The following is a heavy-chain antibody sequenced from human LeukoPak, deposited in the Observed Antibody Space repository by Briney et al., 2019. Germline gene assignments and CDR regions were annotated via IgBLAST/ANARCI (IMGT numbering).Heavy chain of an antibody. CDR1: GLTFKNYA. J-gene: IGHJ4*02. V-gene: IGHV3-23*01. CDR3: ANSPFYHLLFFGY. CDR2: ICVSGGST. Sequence: GGSLRLSRAASGLTFKNYAMSWVRQAPGRGVEWVSPICVSGGSTHYSGSVKGRFTLSRENSKNTLYLPINSPRAEDTAVYYCANSPFYHLLFFGYWGQGTLVTVSS. D-gene: IGHD2-2*01.